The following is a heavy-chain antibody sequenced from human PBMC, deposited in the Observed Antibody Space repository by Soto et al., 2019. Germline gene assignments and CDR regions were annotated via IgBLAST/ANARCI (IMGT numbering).Heavy chain of an antibody. CDR2: MNPNSGNT. D-gene: IGHD1-26*01. V-gene: IGHV1-8*01. Sequence: ASVKVSCKASGYTFTSYYINWVLQATVQGLEWMGWMNPNSGNTGYAQKFQGRVTMTRNTSISTAYMELSSLRSEDTAVYYCASSGATGYYYYYGMDVWGQGTTVTVSS. CDR3: ASSGATGYYYYYGMDV. CDR1: GYTFTSYY. J-gene: IGHJ6*02.